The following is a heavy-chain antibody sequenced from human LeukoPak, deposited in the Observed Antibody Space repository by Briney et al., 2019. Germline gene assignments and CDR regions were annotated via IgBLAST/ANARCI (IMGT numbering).Heavy chain of an antibody. Sequence: ASVKVSCKASGGTFSSYAISWVRQAPGQGLEWMGRIIPILGIANYAQKFQGRVTITADKSTSTAYMELSSLRSEDTAVYYCARGKGRGGTSYYYYYMDVWGKGTTVTVSS. D-gene: IGHD2-15*01. CDR3: ARGKGRGGTSYYYYYMDV. V-gene: IGHV1-69*04. J-gene: IGHJ6*03. CDR2: IIPILGIA. CDR1: GGTFSSYA.